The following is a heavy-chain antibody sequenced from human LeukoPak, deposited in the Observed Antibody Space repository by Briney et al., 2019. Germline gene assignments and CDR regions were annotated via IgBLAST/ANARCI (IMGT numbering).Heavy chain of an antibody. CDR3: AKGFTTTYFI. CDR2: ITGSGGST. CDR1: GFTFSTYA. D-gene: IGHD3-22*01. J-gene: IGHJ3*02. V-gene: IGHV3-23*01. Sequence: GGSLRLSCAASGFTFSTYAMSCVRQVPGKGLEWVSGITGSGGSTYYADSVKGRFTVSRDNSKNTLYLQMSSLRDEDTAVNYCAKGFTTTYFIWGQGTLVTVSS.